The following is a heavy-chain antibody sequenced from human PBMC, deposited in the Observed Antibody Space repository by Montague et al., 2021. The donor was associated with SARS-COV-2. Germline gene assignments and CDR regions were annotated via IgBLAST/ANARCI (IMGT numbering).Heavy chain of an antibody. CDR1: GGPFSGDGSFSGYY. CDR2: INHTGSS. J-gene: IGHJ4*02. V-gene: IGHV4-34*01. CDR3: ARAIPSQPLVVVIAIPRPCYYFDH. Sequence: SETLSLTCAVYGGPFSGDGSFSGYYWTWIRQTPGKGLVWLGEINHTGSSNYNPSFKSRVIMSVDTSKNQFSLKLSSVTAADTAVYYCARAIPSQPLVVVIAIPRPCYYFDHWGQGTLVTVSS. D-gene: IGHD2-21*01.